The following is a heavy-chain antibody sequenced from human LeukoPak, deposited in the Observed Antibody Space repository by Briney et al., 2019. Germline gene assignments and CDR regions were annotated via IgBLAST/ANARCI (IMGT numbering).Heavy chain of an antibody. CDR1: GGSISSYY. CDR3: AREYSSSFGWFDP. J-gene: IGHJ5*02. D-gene: IGHD6-6*01. Sequence: SETLSLTCTVSGGSISSYYWSWIRQPPGKGLEWIGYIYYSGSTNHNPSLKSRVTISVDTSKNQFSLKLSSVTAADTAVYYCAREYSSSFGWFDPWGQGTLVTVSS. V-gene: IGHV4-59*01. CDR2: IYYSGST.